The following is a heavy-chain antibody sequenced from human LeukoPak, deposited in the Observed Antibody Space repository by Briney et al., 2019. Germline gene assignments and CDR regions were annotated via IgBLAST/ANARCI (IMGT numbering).Heavy chain of an antibody. Sequence: GGSLRLSCAASGFTFSSYAMSWVRQAPGKGLEWVANIKQDGSEKYYVDSVKGRFTISRDNAKNSLYLQMNSLRAEDTAVYYCAREPLVGHCSSTSCYYGYWGQGTLVTVSS. CDR2: IKQDGSEK. CDR3: AREPLVGHCSSTSCYYGY. V-gene: IGHV3-7*01. CDR1: GFTFSSYA. J-gene: IGHJ4*02. D-gene: IGHD2-2*01.